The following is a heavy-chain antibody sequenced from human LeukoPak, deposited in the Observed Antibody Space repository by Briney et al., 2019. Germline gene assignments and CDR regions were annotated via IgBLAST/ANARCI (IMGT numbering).Heavy chain of an antibody. Sequence: ASVKVSCKASGGTFSSYAISWVRQAPGQGLEWMGGIIPIFGTANYAQKFQGRVTITADASTSTAYMELSSLRSEDTAVYYCARDGPKGYYMDVWGKGTTVTVSS. J-gene: IGHJ6*03. V-gene: IGHV1-69*13. CDR3: ARDGPKGYYMDV. CDR1: GGTFSSYA. CDR2: IIPIFGTA.